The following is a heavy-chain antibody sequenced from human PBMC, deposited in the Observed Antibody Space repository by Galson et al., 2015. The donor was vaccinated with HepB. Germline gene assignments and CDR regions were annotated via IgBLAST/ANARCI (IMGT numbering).Heavy chain of an antibody. CDR3: SRMGDVSGYSST. CDR1: GFTFSGSA. V-gene: IGHV3-73*01. CDR2: TGSKSDNYAT. D-gene: IGHD6-13*01. Sequence: SLRLSCAGSGFTFSGSAMHWVRQASGRGLEWVGRTGSKSDNYATAYTASVKGRFTVSRDESKNRAYLQMNGLKTEDTAVYYCSRMGDVSGYSSTWGQGTLVTVSS. J-gene: IGHJ5*02.